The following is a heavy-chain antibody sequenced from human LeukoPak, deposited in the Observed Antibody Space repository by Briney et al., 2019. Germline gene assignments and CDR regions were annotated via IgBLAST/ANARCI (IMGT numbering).Heavy chain of an antibody. J-gene: IGHJ4*02. D-gene: IGHD3-22*01. CDR2: ISSSSSTI. CDR3: ARGSTYYDSSGQVPFDY. Sequence: SGGSLRLSCVASGFTFSSTTMNWVRQAPGKGLEWVSYISSSSSTIYYADSVKGRFTISRDNAKNSLYLQMNSLRAEDTAVYYCARGSTYYDSSGQVPFDYWGQGTLVTVSS. V-gene: IGHV3-48*01. CDR1: GFTFSSTT.